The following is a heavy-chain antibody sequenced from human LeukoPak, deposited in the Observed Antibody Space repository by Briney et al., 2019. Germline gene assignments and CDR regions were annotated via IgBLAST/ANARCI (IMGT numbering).Heavy chain of an antibody. CDR3: AKRERERISWYFFDY. V-gene: IGHV3-23*01. D-gene: IGHD6-13*01. Sequence: GGSLRLSCAASGFTFRNYAMSWVRQAPGKGLEWVSAIGSSGSSTYYADSVKGRFTISRDNSKDTLYLQMNSLRAEDTAVYYCAKRERERISWYFFDYWGQGTLVTVSS. CDR1: GFTFRNYA. J-gene: IGHJ4*02. CDR2: IGSSGSST.